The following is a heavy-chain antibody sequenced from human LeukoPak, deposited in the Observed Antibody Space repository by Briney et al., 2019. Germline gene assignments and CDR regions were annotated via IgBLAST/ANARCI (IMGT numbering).Heavy chain of an antibody. CDR1: GGSISSYY. D-gene: IGHD5-18*01. Sequence: SETLSLTCTVSGGSISSYYWGWIRQPPGKGLEWIGSIYYSGSTYYTPSLKSRVTISVDTSKNQFSLKLSSVTAADTAVYYCARLEGHSYNYWGQGTLVTVSS. V-gene: IGHV4-39*01. J-gene: IGHJ4*02. CDR3: ARLEGHSYNY. CDR2: IYYSGST.